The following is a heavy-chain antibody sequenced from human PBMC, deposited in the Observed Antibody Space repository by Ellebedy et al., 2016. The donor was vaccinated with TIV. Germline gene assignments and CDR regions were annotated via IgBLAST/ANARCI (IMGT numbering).Heavy chain of an antibody. Sequence: AASVKVSCKASGGTFSSYAISWVRQAPGQGLEWMGRIIPILGIANYAQKFQGRVTITADKSTSTAYMELSSLRSEDTAVYYCARGGRVSSYSVGPRGLEDGMDVWGQGTTVTVSS. CDR1: GGTFSSYA. CDR3: ARGGRVSSYSVGPRGLEDGMDV. J-gene: IGHJ6*02. CDR2: IIPILGIA. D-gene: IGHD1-26*01. V-gene: IGHV1-69*04.